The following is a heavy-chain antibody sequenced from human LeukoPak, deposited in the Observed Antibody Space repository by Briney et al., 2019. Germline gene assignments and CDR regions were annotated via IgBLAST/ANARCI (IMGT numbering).Heavy chain of an antibody. CDR3: ARGGSNAWYIDY. CDR1: GGPFSGYH. V-gene: IGHV4-34*01. Sequence: SETLSLTCAASGGPFSGYHWSWIRQSPGKGLEWIGEINHSGSTNYNPSLESRVTISVDTSRNEFSVRLNSVTAADTAVYYCARGGSNAWYIDYWGQGTLVNVSS. J-gene: IGHJ4*02. CDR2: INHSGST. D-gene: IGHD6-19*01.